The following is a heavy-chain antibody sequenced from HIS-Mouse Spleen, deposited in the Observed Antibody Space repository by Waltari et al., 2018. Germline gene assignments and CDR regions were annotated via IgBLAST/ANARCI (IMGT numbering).Heavy chain of an antibody. J-gene: IGHJ4*02. CDR2: ISYDGSNK. CDR3: AKDKHHAFDY. CDR1: GFTFGSYG. V-gene: IGHV3-30*18. Sequence: QVQLVESGGGVVQPGGSLRPPCAASGFTFGSYGMHWVRQAPGKGLEWVAVISYDGSNKYYADSVKGRFTISRDNSKNTLYLQMNSLRAEDTAVYYCAKDKHHAFDYWGQGTLVTVSS.